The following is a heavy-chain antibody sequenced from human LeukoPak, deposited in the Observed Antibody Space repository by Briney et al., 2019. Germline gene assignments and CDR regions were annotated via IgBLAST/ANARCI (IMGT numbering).Heavy chain of an antibody. CDR2: VYSDGRT. V-gene: IGHV4-59*11. D-gene: IGHD3-10*01. Sequence: SETLSLTCTVSGGSISRPYWSWIRQPQGEGLEWIGYVYSDGRTNFNPSLKSRVTMSIDTSKSQFSLRLTSVTAADAAVYYCARGGGLYFGDLFSAGYMDVWGKGTTVTVSS. CDR1: GGSISRPY. J-gene: IGHJ6*03. CDR3: ARGGGLYFGDLFSAGYMDV.